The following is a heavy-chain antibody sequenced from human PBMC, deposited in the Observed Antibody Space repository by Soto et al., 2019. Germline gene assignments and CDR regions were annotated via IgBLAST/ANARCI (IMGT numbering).Heavy chain of an antibody. CDR3: AADGNSRVFSFDY. Sequence: QLQLVQSGPEVKKPGTSVRVSCEASGFTFSSSAVQWVRQARGQRLEWIGWIVVGGGDTKYAQNFQERVTLTRDMSTSTAYMELSSLRFEDTAVYYCAADGNSRVFSFDYWGQGTLVTVSS. CDR2: IVVGGGDT. D-gene: IGHD6-19*01. CDR1: GFTFSSSA. J-gene: IGHJ4*02. V-gene: IGHV1-58*01.